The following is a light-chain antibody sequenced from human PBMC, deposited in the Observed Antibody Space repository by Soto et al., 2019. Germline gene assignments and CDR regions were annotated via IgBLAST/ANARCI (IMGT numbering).Light chain of an antibody. CDR3: QQYGGSPPT. J-gene: IGKJ1*01. CDR1: QSVSNY. V-gene: IGKV3-20*01. Sequence: EIVLTQSPGTLSLSPGERATLSCRASQSVSNYLAWYQQKPGQAPRLLIYGASSRATGIPDRFSGSGSGTDFTLTISRLEPEDFAVYCCQQYGGSPPTFGQGTKVEIK. CDR2: GAS.